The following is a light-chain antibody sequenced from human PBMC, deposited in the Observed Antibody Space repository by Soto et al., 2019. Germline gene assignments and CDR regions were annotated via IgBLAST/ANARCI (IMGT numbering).Light chain of an antibody. V-gene: IGLV1-44*01. CDR2: SNT. CDR3: AAWDDSLNGVV. J-gene: IGLJ2*01. CDR1: SSNIGSHT. Sequence: QSVLTQPPSASGTPGQTIAISCSGGSSNIGSHTVNWYQQLPGTAPRILIYSNTQRPSGVPDRFSGSKYGTSASLAISGLQSEYEGDYYCAAWDDSLNGVVFGGGTKLTVL.